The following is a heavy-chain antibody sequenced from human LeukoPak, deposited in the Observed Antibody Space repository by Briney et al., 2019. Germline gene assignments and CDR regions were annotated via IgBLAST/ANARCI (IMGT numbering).Heavy chain of an antibody. V-gene: IGHV3-53*01. J-gene: IGHJ6*03. CDR1: GFSVGNKY. D-gene: IGHD4-17*01. CDR2: IYSDGYT. CDR3: ARGGPSTTVTTSYSFFYMDV. Sequence: PGGSLRLSCAASGFSVGNKYMNWVRQAPGKGLEWVSVIYSDGYTYYAESVEGRFTISRDNFKSTLYVQMNSLSVEDTAVYYCARGGPSTTVTTSYSFFYMDVWGKGTTVTVSS.